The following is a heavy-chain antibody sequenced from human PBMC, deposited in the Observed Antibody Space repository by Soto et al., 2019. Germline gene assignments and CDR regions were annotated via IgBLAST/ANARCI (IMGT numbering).Heavy chain of an antibody. V-gene: IGHV4-30-4*08. CDR3: ARGGGHMFYYFDY. CDR1: GGSISSGDYY. J-gene: IGHJ4*02. Sequence: SETLSLTCSVSGGSISSGDYYWSWIRQLPGKGLEWVGYIYYDGGTYYNPPLKSRVSISRDNSKNTLYLQMNSLRAEDTAMYYCARGGGHMFYYFDYWGQGTLVTVSS. CDR2: IYYDGGT. D-gene: IGHD5-18*01.